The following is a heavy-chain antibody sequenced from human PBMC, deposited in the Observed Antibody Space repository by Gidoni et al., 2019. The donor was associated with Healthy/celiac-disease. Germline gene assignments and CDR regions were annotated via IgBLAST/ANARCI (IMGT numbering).Heavy chain of an antibody. CDR2: IYWNDDK. CDR1: GVSPSTNGVG. Sequence: QIPLKESGPTLVKPTPTHTLTCTLPGVSPSTNGVGVGWIRQPPGKALEWLALIYWNDDKRYSPSLKSRLTITKDTSKNQVVLTMTNMDPVDTATYYCAHSGIFGVVTYFYGMDVWGQGTTVTVSS. V-gene: IGHV2-5*01. D-gene: IGHD3-3*01. CDR3: AHSGIFGVVTYFYGMDV. J-gene: IGHJ6*02.